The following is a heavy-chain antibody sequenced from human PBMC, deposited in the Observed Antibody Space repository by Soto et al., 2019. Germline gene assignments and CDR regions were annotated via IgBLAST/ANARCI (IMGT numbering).Heavy chain of an antibody. J-gene: IGHJ6*02. D-gene: IGHD1-26*01. CDR3: ACSGSYYFNYYGMDV. CDR1: GGTFSSYA. V-gene: IGHV1-69*13. CDR2: IIPIFGTA. Sequence: SVKVSCKASGGTFSSYAISWVRQAPGQGLEWMGGIIPIFGTANYAQKFQGRVTITADESTSTAYMELSSLRSEDTAVYYCACSGSYYFNYYGMDVWGQGTTVTVSS.